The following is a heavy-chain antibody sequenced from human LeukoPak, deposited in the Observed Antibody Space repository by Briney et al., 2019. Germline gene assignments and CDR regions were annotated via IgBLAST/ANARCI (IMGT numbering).Heavy chain of an antibody. CDR2: INPSGGNI. CDR3: ARDPLNYYDSSDLFDY. Sequence: GASVKVSCKTSGYRFTNNYMHWVRQAPGQGLEWMGIINPSGGNINYAQKFQGRVTMTRDTSTSTVYMELRSLRSDDTAVYYCARDPLNYYDSSDLFDYWGQGTLVTVSS. J-gene: IGHJ4*02. CDR1: GYRFTNNY. D-gene: IGHD3-22*01. V-gene: IGHV1-46*01.